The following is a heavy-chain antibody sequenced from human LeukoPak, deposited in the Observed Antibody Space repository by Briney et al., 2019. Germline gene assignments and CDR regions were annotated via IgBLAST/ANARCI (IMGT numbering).Heavy chain of an antibody. CDR1: GGTFSSYA. J-gene: IGHJ3*02. Sequence: SVKVSCKASGGTFSSYAISWVRQAPAQGLEWMGRIIPIFGIANYAQKFQGRVTITADKSTSTAYMELSSLRSEDTAVYYCARDPLPTVVTWGAFDIWGQGTMVTVSS. V-gene: IGHV1-69*04. D-gene: IGHD4-23*01. CDR3: ARDPLPTVVTWGAFDI. CDR2: IIPIFGIA.